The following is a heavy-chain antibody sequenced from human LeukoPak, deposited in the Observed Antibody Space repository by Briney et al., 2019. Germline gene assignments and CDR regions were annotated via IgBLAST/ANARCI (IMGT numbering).Heavy chain of an antibody. Sequence: ASVKVSCKASGGTFSSYAISWVRQAPGQGLEWMGGIIPIFGTANYAQKFQGRVTITADESTSTAYMELSSLRSEDTAVYYCARGFTTTKKQNAFDIWGQGTMVTVSS. J-gene: IGHJ3*02. V-gene: IGHV1-69*13. D-gene: IGHD3-22*01. CDR2: IIPIFGTA. CDR1: GGTFSSYA. CDR3: ARGFTTTKKQNAFDI.